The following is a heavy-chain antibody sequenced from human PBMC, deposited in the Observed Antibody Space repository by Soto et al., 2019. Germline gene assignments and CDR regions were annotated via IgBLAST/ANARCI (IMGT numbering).Heavy chain of an antibody. CDR1: GFTCGTYG. CDR3: ARDGYCSGGSCYSVPVFDY. Sequence: GGSLRLCCGAAGFTCGTYGMHWVRQAPGKGLEWVALIWSDGTNKYYADSVKGRFTISRDNSKNTLYLQMNSLRAEDTAVYYCARDGYCSGGSCYSVPVFDYWGQGTLVTVSS. V-gene: IGHV3-33*01. J-gene: IGHJ4*02. CDR2: IWSDGTNK. D-gene: IGHD2-15*01.